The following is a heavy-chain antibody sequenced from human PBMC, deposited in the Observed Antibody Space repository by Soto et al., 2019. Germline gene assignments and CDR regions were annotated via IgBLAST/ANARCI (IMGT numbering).Heavy chain of an antibody. CDR2: IRSKAYGGTT. V-gene: IGHV3-49*03. CDR1: GFTFGDYA. CDR3: TRVTTRGYSYGPDY. D-gene: IGHD5-18*01. Sequence: PGGSMRLSCTASGFTFGDYAMSWFRQAPGKGLEWVGFIRSKAYGGTTEYAASVKGRFTISRDDSKSIAYLQMNSLKTEDTAVYYCTRVTTRGYSYGPDYWGQGTLVTVSS. J-gene: IGHJ4*02.